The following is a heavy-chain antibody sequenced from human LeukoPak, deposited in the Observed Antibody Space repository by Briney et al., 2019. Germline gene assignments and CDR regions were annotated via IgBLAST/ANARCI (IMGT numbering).Heavy chain of an antibody. CDR1: GGSFSGYY. Sequence: SETLSLTCAVYGGSFSGYYWSWIRQPPGKGLEWIGEINHSGSTNYNPSLKSRVTISVDTSKNQFSLKLSSVTAADTAVYYCASLVGDAFDIWGQGTMVTVSS. CDR2: INHSGST. V-gene: IGHV4-34*01. D-gene: IGHD3-3*01. J-gene: IGHJ3*02. CDR3: ASLVGDAFDI.